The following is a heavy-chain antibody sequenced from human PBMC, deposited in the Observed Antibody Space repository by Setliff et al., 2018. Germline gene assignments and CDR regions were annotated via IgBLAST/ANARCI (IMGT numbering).Heavy chain of an antibody. CDR3: ANSRVTNFRGHLYLPRGLDV. V-gene: IGHV3-30*02. D-gene: IGHD3-16*01. CDR2: IQHDGENK. Sequence: GESLTLSCAASGFSFESHGMHWVRQAPGKGLEWVAFIQHDGENKFYADSVKGRLTVSRDNSKNTLYLEMDGLRPEDTAVYYCANSRVTNFRGHLYLPRGLDVWGQGTTVTVSS. J-gene: IGHJ6*02. CDR1: GFSFESHG.